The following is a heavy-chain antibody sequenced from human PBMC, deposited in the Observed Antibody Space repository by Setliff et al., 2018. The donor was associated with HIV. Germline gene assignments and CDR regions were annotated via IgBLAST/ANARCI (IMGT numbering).Heavy chain of an antibody. D-gene: IGHD5-12*01. CDR2: IYNSEMI. CDR1: GASISSDT. J-gene: IGHJ4*02. Sequence: SETLSLTCIVSGASISSDTWSWIRQPPGKGLQWIGFIYNSEMINYNPSLKSRVSMSLDTSKNQFSLNVRSVTAADTAVYFCAKSSPSIGYISDHWGQGTLVTVSS. CDR3: AKSSPSIGYISDH. V-gene: IGHV4-59*01.